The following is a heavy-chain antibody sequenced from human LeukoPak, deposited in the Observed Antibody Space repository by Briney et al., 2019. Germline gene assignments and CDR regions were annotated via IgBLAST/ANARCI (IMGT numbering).Heavy chain of an antibody. D-gene: IGHD3-10*01. J-gene: IGHJ3*02. CDR3: ARDGLWFAGGAFDI. CDR2: IKQDGSEK. Sequence: GGSLRLSCAASGFTFSSYWMSWVRQAPGKGLEWVANIKQDGSEKYYVDSVKGRFTISRDNAKNSLYLQMNSLRAEDTAVYYRARDGLWFAGGAFDIWGQGTMATVSS. V-gene: IGHV3-7*01. CDR1: GFTFSSYW.